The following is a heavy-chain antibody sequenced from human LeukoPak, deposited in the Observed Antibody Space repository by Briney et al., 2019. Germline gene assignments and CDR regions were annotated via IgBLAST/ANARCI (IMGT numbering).Heavy chain of an antibody. Sequence: ASVKLSCKASGYNFSSYYIQWVRQDPGQGLEWMGLLNPSRGTTAYAPKFQGRVTMTRDTSSNTVYMELRGLRSDDTAIYYCARDATRGIGGSYDLDFWGQGSLVTASS. CDR3: ARDATRGIGGSYDLDF. V-gene: IGHV1-46*01. CDR1: GYNFSSYY. J-gene: IGHJ4*02. D-gene: IGHD3-16*01. CDR2: LNPSRGTT.